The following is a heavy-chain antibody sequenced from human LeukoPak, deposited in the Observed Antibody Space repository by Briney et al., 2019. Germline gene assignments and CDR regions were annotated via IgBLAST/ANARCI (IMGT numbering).Heavy chain of an antibody. Sequence: ASVKVSCKASGYTFTSYYMHWVRQAPGQGLEWMGIINPSGGSTSSAQKFQGRVTMTRDMSTSTVYMELSNLRSEDTAVYYCARGRHYYDSSDYYYEGGGFDIWGQGTMVTVSS. CDR3: ARGRHYYDSSDYYYEGGGFDI. J-gene: IGHJ3*02. D-gene: IGHD3-22*01. CDR1: GYTFTSYY. V-gene: IGHV1-46*01. CDR2: INPSGGST.